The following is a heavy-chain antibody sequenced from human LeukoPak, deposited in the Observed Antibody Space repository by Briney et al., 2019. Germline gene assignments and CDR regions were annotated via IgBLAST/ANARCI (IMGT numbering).Heavy chain of an antibody. CDR3: ARTFYYYDSSGYYYWEDHFDY. J-gene: IGHJ4*02. Sequence: ASVKVSCKASGYTFTSYDINWVRQATGQGLEWMGWMNPNSGNTGYAQKFQGRVTITADKSTSTAYMELSSLRSEDTAVYYCARTFYYYDSSGYYYWEDHFDYWGQGTLVTVSS. CDR2: MNPNSGNT. V-gene: IGHV1-8*01. D-gene: IGHD3-22*01. CDR1: GYTFTSYD.